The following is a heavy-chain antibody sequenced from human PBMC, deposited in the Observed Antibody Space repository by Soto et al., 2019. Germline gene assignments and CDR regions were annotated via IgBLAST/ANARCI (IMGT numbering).Heavy chain of an antibody. D-gene: IGHD2-8*01. V-gene: IGHV4-4*02. Sequence: QVHLQESGPGLVTPSGTLSLTCAVSGVSIGSPNWWTWVRQAPGKGLEWIGEMWPSGGTTYNPSLRNRVTISVDNSKNHLSLTLTSVTAADTAIYYCARCLHCSNGGRFDPWGQGALVTVS. J-gene: IGHJ5*02. CDR1: GVSIGSPNW. CDR2: MWPSGGT. CDR3: ARCLHCSNGGRFDP.